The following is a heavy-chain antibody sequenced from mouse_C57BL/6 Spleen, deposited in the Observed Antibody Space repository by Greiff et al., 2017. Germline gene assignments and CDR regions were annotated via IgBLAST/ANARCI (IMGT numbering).Heavy chain of an antibody. CDR3: ARITTVVAKDYFDY. CDR2: INYDGSST. V-gene: IGHV5-16*01. CDR1: GFTFSDYY. D-gene: IGHD1-1*01. Sequence: EVKVVESEGGLVQPGSSMKLSCTASGFTFSDYYMAWVRQVPEKGLEWVANINYDGSSTYYLDSLKSRFIISRDNATNILYLQMSSLKSEDTATYYCARITTVVAKDYFDYWGQGTTLTVSS. J-gene: IGHJ2*01.